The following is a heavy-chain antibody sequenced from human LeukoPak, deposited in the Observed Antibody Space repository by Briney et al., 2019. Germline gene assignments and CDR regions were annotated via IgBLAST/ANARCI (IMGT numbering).Heavy chain of an antibody. CDR3: AKESRSGRSAINYYYYGMDV. CDR1: EFTFSSYG. V-gene: IGHV3-30*18. J-gene: IGHJ6*02. CDR2: ISYDGSNK. D-gene: IGHD3-10*01. Sequence: GGSLRLSCAASEFTFSSYGMHWVRQAPGKGLEWVAVISYDGSNKYYADSVKGRFTISRDNSKNTLCLQMNSLRAEDTAVYYCAKESRSGRSAINYYYYGMDVWGQGTTVTVSS.